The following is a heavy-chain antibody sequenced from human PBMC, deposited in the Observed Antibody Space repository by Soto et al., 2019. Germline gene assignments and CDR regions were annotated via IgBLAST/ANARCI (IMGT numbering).Heavy chain of an antibody. J-gene: IGHJ6*02. V-gene: IGHV1-69*13. CDR3: ARGNALNI. CDR1: GGTFSSFA. CDR2: TIPILGTA. Sequence: ASVKVSCKASGGTFSSFAINWVRQAPGQGPEWMGGTIPILGTANYAQKFQGRVTIIADETTNTASLELTSLRSEDTAVYYCARGNALNIWGQGTTVTVS.